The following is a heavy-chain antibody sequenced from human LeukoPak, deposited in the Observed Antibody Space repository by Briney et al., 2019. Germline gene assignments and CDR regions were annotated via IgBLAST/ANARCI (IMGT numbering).Heavy chain of an antibody. D-gene: IGHD1-1*01. CDR3: ARDGYNSANGIDV. J-gene: IGHJ3*01. Sequence: GGSLRFSCAASGFIFSSYNMNWVRQAPGKGLEWVSSISSSSNYIYYADSVKGRFTISRDNAKSSLSLQMNSLSAEDTAVYYCARDGYNSANGIDVWGQGTMVTVSS. V-gene: IGHV3-21*01. CDR2: ISSSSNYI. CDR1: GFIFSSYN.